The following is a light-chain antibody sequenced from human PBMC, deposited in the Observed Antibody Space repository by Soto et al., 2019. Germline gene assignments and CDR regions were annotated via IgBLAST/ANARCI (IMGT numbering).Light chain of an antibody. V-gene: IGKV1-33*01. CDR3: QQRSNWPPIT. Sequence: DIQMTQSPSSLSASVGDRVTFTCQASQGINNHLNWYQQNPGKAPTLLIYDASNLETGVPSRFSGSGSGTDFTLTISSLEPEDFAVYYCQQRSNWPPITFGQGTRLQIK. CDR2: DAS. J-gene: IGKJ5*01. CDR1: QGINNH.